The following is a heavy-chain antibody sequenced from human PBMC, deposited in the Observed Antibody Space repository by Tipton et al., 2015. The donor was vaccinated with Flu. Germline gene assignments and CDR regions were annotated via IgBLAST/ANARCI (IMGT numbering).Heavy chain of an antibody. Sequence: TLSLTCTVSGYSISSGYYWGWIRHPPGKGLEWIESIYHSGSTYYNPSLKSRVTISVDTSKNQFSLKLSSVTAADTAVYYCAREVGSIRFGELLSVAFDPWGHGTLVTVSS. V-gene: IGHV4-38-2*02. J-gene: IGHJ5*02. D-gene: IGHD3-10*01. CDR1: GYSISSGYY. CDR2: IYHSGST. CDR3: AREVGSIRFGELLSVAFDP.